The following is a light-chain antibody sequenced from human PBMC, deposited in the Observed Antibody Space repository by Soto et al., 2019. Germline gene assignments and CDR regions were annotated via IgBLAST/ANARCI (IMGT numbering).Light chain of an antibody. Sequence: QSVLTQPPSVSGSPGQSVAISCTGAYNFVSWYQQHPGKAPKLIVYDVNKWPSGVPDRFFGSKSGNTASLTISGLQPDDEADYYCCSYASTVILFGGGTKLTVL. CDR3: CSYASTVIL. CDR1: AYNF. J-gene: IGLJ2*01. V-gene: IGLV2-11*01. CDR2: DVN.